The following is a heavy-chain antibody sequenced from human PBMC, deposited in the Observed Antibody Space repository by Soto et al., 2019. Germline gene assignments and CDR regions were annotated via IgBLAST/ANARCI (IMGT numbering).Heavy chain of an antibody. V-gene: IGHV3-13*01. CDR2: IGTAADT. J-gene: IGHJ4*02. D-gene: IGHD2-15*01. CDR1: GFTFSSYD. Sequence: PGGSLRLSCAASGFTFSSYDMHWVRQATGKGLEWVSAIGTAADTYYPGSVKGRFTISRENAKNSLYLQMNSLRAEDTAVYYCEREGRITPYDYWGQGTLVTVSS. CDR3: EREGRITPYDY.